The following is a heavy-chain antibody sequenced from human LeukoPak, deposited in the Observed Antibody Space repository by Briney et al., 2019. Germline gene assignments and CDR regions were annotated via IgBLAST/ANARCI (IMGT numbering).Heavy chain of an antibody. CDR1: GNTFSSYD. D-gene: IGHD3-10*01. Sequence: ASVKVSCKASGNTFSSYDINWVRRAAGQGLEWMGWMNPNSANTGYAQKFQGRVTMTRNTSISTAYMELRSLRSEDTAVYYCARARIGETVMYYFDYWGQGTLVTVSS. CDR2: MNPNSANT. V-gene: IGHV1-8*01. CDR3: ARARIGETVMYYFDY. J-gene: IGHJ4*02.